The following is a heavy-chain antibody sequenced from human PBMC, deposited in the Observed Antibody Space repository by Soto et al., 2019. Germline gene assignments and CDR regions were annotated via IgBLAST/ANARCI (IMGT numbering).Heavy chain of an antibody. J-gene: IGHJ5*02. CDR2: IYHSGST. D-gene: IGHD2-15*01. Sequence: QVQLQESCPGLVKPSGTLSLTCAVSSCSISSSNWWSWVRQPPVKGLDWIGEIYHSGSTNCNPSLKSRVTISVDNSKNQFSLKLSSVTAADTAVYYCARLLGYCSGGRCYDSWFDPWGQGTLVTVSS. V-gene: IGHV4-4*02. CDR3: ARLLGYCSGGRCYDSWFDP. CDR1: SCSISSSNW.